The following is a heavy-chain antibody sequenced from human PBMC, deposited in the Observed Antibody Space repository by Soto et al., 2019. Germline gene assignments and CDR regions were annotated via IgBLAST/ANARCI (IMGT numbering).Heavy chain of an antibody. CDR1: GYTFTSYG. CDR3: ARVRERITIFGVVIPSCYYYYMDV. Sequence: ASVKVSCKASGYTFTSYGISWVRQAPGQGLEWMGWISAYNGNTNYAQKLQGRVTMTTDTSTSTAYMELRSLRSDDTAVYYCARVRERITIFGVVIPSCYYYYMDVWGKGTTVTVSS. V-gene: IGHV1-18*01. D-gene: IGHD3-3*01. J-gene: IGHJ6*03. CDR2: ISAYNGNT.